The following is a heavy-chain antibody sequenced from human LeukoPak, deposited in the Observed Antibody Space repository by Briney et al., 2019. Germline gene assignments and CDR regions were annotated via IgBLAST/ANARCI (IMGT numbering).Heavy chain of an antibody. V-gene: IGHV3-11*01. D-gene: IGHD2-21*02. CDR3: ASPIGGDCGGDCFMGPFDY. CDR1: GFTFSDYY. J-gene: IGHJ4*02. CDR2: ISSSGSTI. Sequence: PGGSLRLSCAASGFTFSDYYMSWIRQAPGKGLEWVSYISSSGSTIYYADSVKGRFTISRDNAKNSLYLQMNSLRAEDTAVYYCASPIGGDCGGDCFMGPFDYWGQGTLVTVSS.